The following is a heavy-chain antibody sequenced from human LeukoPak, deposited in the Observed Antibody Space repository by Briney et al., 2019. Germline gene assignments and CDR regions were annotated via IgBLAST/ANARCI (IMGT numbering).Heavy chain of an antibody. Sequence: SVKVSCKASGGTFSNYAISWVRQAPGQGLEWMGGITPIFGTANYAQKLQGRVTITTDESTSTAYMELTGLRSEDTAVYYCARHGGITIFGVAQPGGAFDIWGQGTMVTVSS. D-gene: IGHD3-3*01. V-gene: IGHV1-69*05. CDR3: ARHGGITIFGVAQPGGAFDI. CDR1: GGTFSNYA. CDR2: ITPIFGTA. J-gene: IGHJ3*02.